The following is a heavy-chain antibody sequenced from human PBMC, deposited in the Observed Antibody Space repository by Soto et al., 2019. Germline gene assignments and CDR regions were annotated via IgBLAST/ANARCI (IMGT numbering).Heavy chain of an antibody. CDR3: ARHQTPQGLYYYYYMDV. J-gene: IGHJ6*03. CDR1: GGSISSSSYY. Sequence: SETLSLTCTVSGGSISSSSYYWGWIRQPPGKGLEWIGSIYYSGSTYYNPSLKSRVTISVDTSKNQFSLKLSSVTAADTAVYYCARHQTPQGLYYYYYMDVWGKGTTVTVSS. D-gene: IGHD3-22*01. V-gene: IGHV4-39*01. CDR2: IYYSGST.